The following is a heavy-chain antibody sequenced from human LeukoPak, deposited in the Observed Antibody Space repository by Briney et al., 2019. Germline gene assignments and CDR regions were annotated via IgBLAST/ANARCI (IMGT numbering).Heavy chain of an antibody. Sequence: GGSLRLSCAASGLTFVKHYLHWVRQAPGTGLLWVSRISTDGTTALYADSVRGRFTISRDNAKNTPYLQMNSLRGEDTAVYYCGSSEDGYIDHWGQGTLVTVSS. V-gene: IGHV3-74*01. CDR2: ISTDGTTA. CDR1: GLTFVKHY. J-gene: IGHJ4*02. CDR3: GSSEDGYIDH. D-gene: IGHD2-15*01.